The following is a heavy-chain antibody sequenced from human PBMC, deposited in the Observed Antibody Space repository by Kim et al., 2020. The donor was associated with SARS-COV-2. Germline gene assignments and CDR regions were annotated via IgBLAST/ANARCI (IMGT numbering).Heavy chain of an antibody. V-gene: IGHV3-33*01. CDR3: ARDTRDYYGMDV. Sequence: YAAASVEGRLTNTRDNANNTLELQMTGLRAEDTAVYYCARDTRDYYGMDVWGQGTTVTVSS. J-gene: IGHJ6*02.